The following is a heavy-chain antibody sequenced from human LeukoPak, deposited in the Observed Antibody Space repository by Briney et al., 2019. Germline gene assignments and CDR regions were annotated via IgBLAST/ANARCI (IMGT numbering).Heavy chain of an antibody. D-gene: IGHD3-10*01. CDR2: INSDGSST. V-gene: IGHV3-74*01. Sequence: GGSLRLSCAASGFTFSSYWMHWVRQALGKGLVWVPRINSDGSSTSYADSVKGRFTISRDNAKNTLYVQMNSLRAEDTAVYYCSTGSGHAFDIWGRGTMVTVSS. CDR1: GFTFSSYW. J-gene: IGHJ3*02. CDR3: STGSGHAFDI.